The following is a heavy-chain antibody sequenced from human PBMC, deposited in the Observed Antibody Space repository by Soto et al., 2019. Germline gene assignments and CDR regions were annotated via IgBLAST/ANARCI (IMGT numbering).Heavy chain of an antibody. CDR3: QYQLLTYYYGIDV. D-gene: IGHD2-2*01. Sequence: PGESLKISCIGSGFTFGDHAMSWFRQAPGKGLEWVGFIRSKAYGGTTEYAASVKGRFTISRDDSNSIAYLQMNSLKTEDTAVYYCQYQLLTYYYGIDVWGQGTTVTGSS. J-gene: IGHJ6*02. CDR2: IRSKAYGGTT. V-gene: IGHV3-49*03. CDR1: GFTFGDHA.